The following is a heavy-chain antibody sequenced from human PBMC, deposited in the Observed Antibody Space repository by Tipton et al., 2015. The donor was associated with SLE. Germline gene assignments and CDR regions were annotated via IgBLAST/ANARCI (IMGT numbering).Heavy chain of an antibody. CDR3: ARGVVAATHWFDP. Sequence: TLSLTCAVYGGSFSGYYWSWIRQPPGKGLEWIGEINHSGSTNYNPSLKSRVTISVDTSKNQFSLKLSSVTAADTAAYYCARGVVAATHWFDPWGQGTLVTVSS. J-gene: IGHJ5*02. CDR1: GGSFSGYY. CDR2: INHSGST. D-gene: IGHD2-15*01. V-gene: IGHV4-34*01.